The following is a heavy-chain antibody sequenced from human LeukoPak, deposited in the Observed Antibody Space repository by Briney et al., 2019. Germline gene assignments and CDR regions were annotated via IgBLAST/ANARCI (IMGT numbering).Heavy chain of an antibody. CDR3: ARAPPQTKYSSGWYVYYYYMDV. D-gene: IGHD6-19*01. CDR2: INTNTGNP. J-gene: IGHJ6*03. CDR1: GYTFTSYA. V-gene: IGHV7-4-1*02. Sequence: GASVKVSCKASGYTFTSYAMNWVRQAPGQGLEWMGWINTNTGNPTYAQGFTGRFVFSLDTSVSTAYLQISSLKAEDTAVYYCARAPPQTKYSSGWYVYYYYMDVWGKGTTVTVSS.